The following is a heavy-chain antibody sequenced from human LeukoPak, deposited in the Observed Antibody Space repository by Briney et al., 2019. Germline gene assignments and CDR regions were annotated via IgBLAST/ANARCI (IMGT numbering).Heavy chain of an antibody. CDR2: IRWDGSIK. J-gene: IGHJ6*03. V-gene: IGHV3-30*02. CDR1: GFTFSFYG. CDR3: ARWGRYYDSRYRSYYYYMDV. Sequence: GGSPRLSCAASGFTFSFYGMHWVRQAPGKGLEWVAFIRWDGSIKYYADSVKGRFTISRDNSKNTLYLQMNSLRAEDTAVYYCARWGRYYDSRYRSYYYYMDVWGKGTTVTVSS. D-gene: IGHD3-22*01.